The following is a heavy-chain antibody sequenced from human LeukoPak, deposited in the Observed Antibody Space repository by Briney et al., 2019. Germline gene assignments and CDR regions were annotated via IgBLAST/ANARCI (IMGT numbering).Heavy chain of an antibody. CDR1: GGTFSSYA. CDR3: ARDSSGYLGYFDY. J-gene: IGHJ4*02. V-gene: IGHV1-69*05. CDR2: IIPILGTA. Sequence: GASVKVSCKASGGTFSSYAISWVRQAPGQGLEWMGGIIPILGTATYAQKFQGRVTITTDESTSTAYMELSSLRSEDTAVYYCARDSSGYLGYFDYWGQGTLVTVSS. D-gene: IGHD3-22*01.